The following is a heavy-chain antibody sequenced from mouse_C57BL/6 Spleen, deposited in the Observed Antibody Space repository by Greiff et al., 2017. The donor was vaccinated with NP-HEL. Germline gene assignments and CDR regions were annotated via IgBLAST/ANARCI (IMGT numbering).Heavy chain of an antibody. CDR2: IYPRSGNT. Sequence: VQLQQSGAELARPGASVKLSCKASGYTFTSYGISWVKQRTGQGLEWIGEIYPRSGNTYYNEKFKGKATLTADKSSSTAYMELRSLTSEDSAVYFCARGVNDGGYWYFDVWGTGTTVTVSS. CDR3: ARGVNDGGYWYFDV. D-gene: IGHD1-2*01. CDR1: GYTFTSYG. V-gene: IGHV1-81*01. J-gene: IGHJ1*03.